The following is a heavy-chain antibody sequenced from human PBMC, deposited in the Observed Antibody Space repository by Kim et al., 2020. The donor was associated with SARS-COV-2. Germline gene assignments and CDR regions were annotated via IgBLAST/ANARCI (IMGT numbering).Heavy chain of an antibody. J-gene: IGHJ6*03. V-gene: IGHV4-34*01. CDR1: GGSLTGYC. CDR3: ASGQPALSNGSGRFSLYYMDV. Sequence: SETLSLTCAVYGGSLTGYCWSWMRQPPGKELECKGEINHSGSTNYHSSLKSRPSILVQPSKKQFYLKLSTVTAADAAVDFCASGQPALSNGSGRFSLYYMDVWGKGTPVTVSS. CDR2: INHSGST. D-gene: IGHD3-10*01.